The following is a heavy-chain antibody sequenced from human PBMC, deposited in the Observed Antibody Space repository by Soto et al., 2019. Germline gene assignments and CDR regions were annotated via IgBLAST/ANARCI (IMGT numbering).Heavy chain of an antibody. CDR3: AKVDVSTAGSFDY. CDR1: GFTFSRHG. Sequence: GGSLRLSCVASGFTFSRHGLSWVRQAPGKGLEWVSTVNPSGDSTFYADSVKGRFTISRDNSKNTVYLQMNSLSVGDTAVYLCAKVDVSTAGSFDYWGQGALVTVSS. J-gene: IGHJ4*02. D-gene: IGHD6-13*01. CDR2: VNPSGDST. V-gene: IGHV3-23*01.